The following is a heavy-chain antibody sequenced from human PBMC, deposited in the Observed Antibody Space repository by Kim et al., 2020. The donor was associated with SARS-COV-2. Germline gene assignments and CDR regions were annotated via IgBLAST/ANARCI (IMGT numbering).Heavy chain of an antibody. CDR2: ISSSSSYI. CDR3: ARTRSPITMVRTPGEDAFDI. D-gene: IGHD3-10*01. V-gene: IGHV3-21*01. J-gene: IGHJ3*02. CDR1: GFTFSSYS. Sequence: GGSLRLSCAASGFTFSSYSMNWVRQAPGKGLEWVSSISSSSSYIYYADSVKGRFTISRDNAKNSLYLQMNSLRAEDTAVYYCARTRSPITMVRTPGEDAFDIWGQGTMVTVSS.